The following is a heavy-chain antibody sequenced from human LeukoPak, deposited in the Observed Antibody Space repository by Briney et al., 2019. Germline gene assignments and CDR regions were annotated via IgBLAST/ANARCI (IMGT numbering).Heavy chain of an antibody. CDR3: ARGSSSGWSRYNWFGP. J-gene: IGHJ5*02. CDR1: GGSFSGYY. V-gene: IGHV4-34*01. Sequence: PSETLSLTCAVYGGSFSGYYWSWIRQPPGKGLEWIGEINHSGSTNYNPSLKRRVTISVDTSKNQFSLKLSSVTAADTAVYYCARGSSSGWSRYNWFGPWGQGTLVTVSS. D-gene: IGHD6-19*01. CDR2: INHSGST.